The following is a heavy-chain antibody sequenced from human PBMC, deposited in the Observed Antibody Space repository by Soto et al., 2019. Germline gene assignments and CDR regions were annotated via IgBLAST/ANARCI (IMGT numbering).Heavy chain of an antibody. CDR1: GFSLSPYW. V-gene: IGHV3-74*03. D-gene: IGHD3-16*01. J-gene: IGHJ4*02. Sequence: EVHLEDSGGGSVQPGGCLRLSCAASGFSLSPYWMHWVRQAPGRGLEWVSRLSTDGFGAAYPESVKGRFFISRDIARNTLFLQMNSLSADDAAVYSCARDLGGPDYWGRGTSVTVSS. CDR2: LSTDGFGA. CDR3: ARDLGGPDY.